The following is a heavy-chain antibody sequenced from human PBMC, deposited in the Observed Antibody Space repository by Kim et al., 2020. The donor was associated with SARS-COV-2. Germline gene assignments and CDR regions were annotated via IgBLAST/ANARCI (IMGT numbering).Heavy chain of an antibody. Sequence: SQTLSLTCAISGDSVSAKNATWNWIRQSPSRGLEWLGRTYYRSTWHNDYAVSMKTRISITPDTSKNQFSLQLNSVTADDTALYFCARGDTVRFDFWGQGT. D-gene: IGHD1-26*01. J-gene: IGHJ4*02. CDR1: GDSVSAKNAT. V-gene: IGHV6-1*01. CDR2: TYYRSTWHN. CDR3: ARGDTVRFDF.